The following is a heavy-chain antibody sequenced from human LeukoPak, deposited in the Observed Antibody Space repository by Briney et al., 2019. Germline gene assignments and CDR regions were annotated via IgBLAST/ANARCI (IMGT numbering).Heavy chain of an antibody. V-gene: IGHV3-64*01. CDR3: ARAGYSSGWYGYMDV. J-gene: IGHJ6*03. CDR1: GFTFSSYA. D-gene: IGHD6-19*01. Sequence: GGSLRLSCAASGFTFSSYAMHWVRQAPGKGLEYVSAISSNGGSTYYANSVKGRFTISRDNSKNTLYLQMGSLRAEDMAVYYCARAGYSSGWYGYMDVWGKGTTVTVSS. CDR2: ISSNGGST.